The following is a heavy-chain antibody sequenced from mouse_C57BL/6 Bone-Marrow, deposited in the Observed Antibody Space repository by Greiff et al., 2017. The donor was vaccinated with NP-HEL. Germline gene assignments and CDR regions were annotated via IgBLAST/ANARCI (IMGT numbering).Heavy chain of an antibody. Sequence: QVQLQQPGAELVMPGASVKLSCKASGYTFTSYWMHWVKQRPGQGLEWIGEIDPSDSYTNYNQKFKGKSTLTVDKSSSTAYMQLSSLTSEDSAVYYCAGEGLRAWFAYWGQGTLVTVSA. J-gene: IGHJ3*01. CDR1: GYTFTSYW. V-gene: IGHV1-69*01. CDR3: AGEGLRAWFAY. CDR2: IDPSDSYT. D-gene: IGHD2-4*01.